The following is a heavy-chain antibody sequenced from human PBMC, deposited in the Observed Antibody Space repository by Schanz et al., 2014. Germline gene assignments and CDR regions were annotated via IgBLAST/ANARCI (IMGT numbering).Heavy chain of an antibody. CDR2: FIPILDVG. D-gene: IGHD6-6*01. CDR3: ARDQSPYTNSSDVRYFDY. CDR1: GYTFTSHG. Sequence: QVQLVQSGAEVKKPGASVKVSCKASGYTFTSHGISWVRQARGQGLEWVGRFIPILDVGNYAQQFQGRVTFTADKSTSTAYMELRSLRSDDTAVYYCARDQSPYTNSSDVRYFDYWGQGSLVTVSS. J-gene: IGHJ4*02. V-gene: IGHV1-69*04.